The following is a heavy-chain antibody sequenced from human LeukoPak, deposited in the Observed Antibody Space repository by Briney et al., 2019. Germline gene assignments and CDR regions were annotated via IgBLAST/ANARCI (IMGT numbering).Heavy chain of an antibody. CDR2: IYTSGST. Sequence: PSETLSLTCTVSGGSISSYYWSWIRQPAGKGLEWIGRIYTSGSTNYNPSLKSRVTMSVDTSKNQFSLKLSSVTAADTAVYYCARVAHPGGVSYYGSGYDAFGIWGQGTMVTVSS. CDR3: ARVAHPGGVSYYGSGYDAFGI. D-gene: IGHD3-10*01. V-gene: IGHV4-4*07. J-gene: IGHJ3*02. CDR1: GGSISSYY.